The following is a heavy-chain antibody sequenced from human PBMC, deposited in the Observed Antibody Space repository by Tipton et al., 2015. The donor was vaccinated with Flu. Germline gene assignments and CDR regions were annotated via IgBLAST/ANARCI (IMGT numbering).Heavy chain of an antibody. CDR3: TRARSGTYYFSY. Sequence: QVQLVQSGAEVKKPGASVKVSCKTSGYSFTDYYMAWVRQAPGQGLEWMGRINPDSGDTNYAQKFQGRVTMTRETSISTVYMELSRLRSDDTAVYYCTRARSGTYYFSYWGQGTLVSVSP. D-gene: IGHD1-1*01. CDR1: GYSFTDYY. CDR2: INPDSGDT. J-gene: IGHJ4*02. V-gene: IGHV1-2*06.